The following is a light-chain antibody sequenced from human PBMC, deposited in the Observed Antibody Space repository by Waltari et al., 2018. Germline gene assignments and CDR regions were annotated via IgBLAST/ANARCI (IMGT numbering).Light chain of an antibody. V-gene: IGKV3-20*01. J-gene: IGKJ1*01. CDR1: QSVRRA. CDR3: QHYVRLPAT. CDR2: GGT. Sequence: EIVLTQSPGTLSLSPGERATLSCRASQSVRRALAWYQQKPGQAPRLLIYGGTRATGIPDRFSGSGSGTDFSLTISRLEPEDFAVYYCQHYVRLPATFGQGTKVEIK.